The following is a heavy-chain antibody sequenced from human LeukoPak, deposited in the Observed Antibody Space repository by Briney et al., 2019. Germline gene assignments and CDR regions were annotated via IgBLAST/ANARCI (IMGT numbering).Heavy chain of an antibody. V-gene: IGHV1-2*02. CDR1: GYSLTDYF. CDR2: INPKSGGT. Sequence: ASVKVSCKASGYSLTDYFMHWVRQAPGQGLEWMGWINPKSGGTKYAQKLQGRVTMTRDTSISTAYMELSRLRSDDTAEYYCARDVAVAGTSDAFDIWGQGTMVTVSS. J-gene: IGHJ3*02. D-gene: IGHD6-19*01. CDR3: ARDVAVAGTSDAFDI.